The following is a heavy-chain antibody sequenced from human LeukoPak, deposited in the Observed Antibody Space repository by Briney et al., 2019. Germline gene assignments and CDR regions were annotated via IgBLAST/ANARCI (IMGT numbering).Heavy chain of an antibody. CDR3: ARSLLSYYYYGMDV. V-gene: IGHV1-8*01. J-gene: IGHJ6*02. CDR2: MNPNSGNT. Sequence: ASVKVSCEASGYTFTSYDINWVRQATGQGLEWMGWMNPNSGNTGYAQKFQGRVTMTRNTSISTAYMELSSLRSEDTAVYYCARSLLSYYYYGMDVWGQGTTVTVSS. D-gene: IGHD2-2*01. CDR1: GYTFTSYD.